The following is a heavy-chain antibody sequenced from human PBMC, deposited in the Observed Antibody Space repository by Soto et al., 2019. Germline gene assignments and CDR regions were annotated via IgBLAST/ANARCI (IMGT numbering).Heavy chain of an antibody. D-gene: IGHD1-1*01. Sequence: SETLSLTCTVSGDSISSADYYWSWIRQTPGKGLEWIGHIFYSGTTYYNPSLKSRLTISVDTSKNHFSPRLTSVTAADTAVYYCARDLWVEPELYYYGMDVWGQGTTVTVSS. CDR1: GDSISSADYY. V-gene: IGHV4-30-4*01. CDR2: IFYSGTT. CDR3: ARDLWVEPELYYYGMDV. J-gene: IGHJ6*02.